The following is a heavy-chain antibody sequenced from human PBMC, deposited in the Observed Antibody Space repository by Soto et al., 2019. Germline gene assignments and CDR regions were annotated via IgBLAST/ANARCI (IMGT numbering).Heavy chain of an antibody. J-gene: IGHJ4*02. CDR2: ISNEGSDE. D-gene: IGHD2-15*01. CDR1: GLTFRTYG. V-gene: IGHV3-30*18. CDR3: AKGCGSGGSCYIIDY. Sequence: QVQLVESGGGVVQPGRSLRLSCEVSGLTFRTYGMHWVRQAPGKGLVWVAIISNEGSDEKYADSVKGRFTISRDNSKNTLYLQMNSLRVEDTAVYYCAKGCGSGGSCYIIDYWGQGTLVTVSS.